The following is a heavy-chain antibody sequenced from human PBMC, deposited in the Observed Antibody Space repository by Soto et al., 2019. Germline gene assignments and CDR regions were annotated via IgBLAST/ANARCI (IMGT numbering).Heavy chain of an antibody. CDR3: VRDRSGSYLEGFDY. Sequence: GGSLRLSCAASGFTFSSFWMTWVRQAPGKGLEWVANIKQDGSEKYYVDSVKGRFTISRDNARNSLFLEMKSLRSEDTAVYSCVRDRSGSYLEGFDYWGQGTLVTVS. J-gene: IGHJ4*02. D-gene: IGHD1-26*01. V-gene: IGHV3-7*01. CDR1: GFTFSSFW. CDR2: IKQDGSEK.